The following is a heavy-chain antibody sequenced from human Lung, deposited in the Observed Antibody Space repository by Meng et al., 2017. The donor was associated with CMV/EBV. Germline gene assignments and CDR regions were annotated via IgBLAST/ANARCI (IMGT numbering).Heavy chain of an antibody. CDR2: ISASGNT. V-gene: IGHV4-4*07. Sequence: QGQLQESGPRLVKPSETLSVTCIVSSDSITSYYWSWIRQPAGKGLEWIGRISASGNTRYNPSLKSRVTMSVDTSKNQFSLKLSSVTAADTAVYYCARDFGSSWYPNWFDPWGQGTLVTVAS. CDR1: SDSITSYY. J-gene: IGHJ5*02. CDR3: ARDFGSSWYPNWFDP. D-gene: IGHD6-13*01.